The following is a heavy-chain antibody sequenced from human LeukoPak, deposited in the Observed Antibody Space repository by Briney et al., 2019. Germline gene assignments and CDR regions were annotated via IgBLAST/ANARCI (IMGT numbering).Heavy chain of an antibody. V-gene: IGHV1-8*01. Sequence: ASVRVSCKASGYTFTNNDMNWVRQATGQGLEWLGWMSPKNGNTGYAQKFHDRVALTRDTSISTAYLELSSLTDDDTAIYYCARGNAVSGDYWGQGTLVTVSS. J-gene: IGHJ4*02. CDR3: ARGNAVSGDY. CDR2: MSPKNGNT. CDR1: GYTFTNND. D-gene: IGHD6-19*01.